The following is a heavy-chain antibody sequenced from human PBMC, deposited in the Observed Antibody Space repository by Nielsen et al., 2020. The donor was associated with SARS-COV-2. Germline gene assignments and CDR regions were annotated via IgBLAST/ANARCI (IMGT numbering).Heavy chain of an antibody. V-gene: IGHV5-51*01. Sequence: GESLKISCKGSGYSFTSYWIGWVRQVLGKGLEWMGIIYPGDSDTRYSPSFQGQVTISADKSISTAYLQWSSLKASDTAMYYCARLVGGPVVVTAIPAYWGQGTLVTVSS. D-gene: IGHD2-21*02. CDR1: GYSFTSYW. CDR2: IYPGDSDT. J-gene: IGHJ4*02. CDR3: ARLVGGPVVVTAIPAY.